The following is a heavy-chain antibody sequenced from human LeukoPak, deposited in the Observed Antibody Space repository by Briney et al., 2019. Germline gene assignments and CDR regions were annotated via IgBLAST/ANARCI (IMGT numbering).Heavy chain of an antibody. D-gene: IGHD5-12*01. Sequence: PSETLSLTCVVHSGFFSGYYWSWVRQPPGKGLEWIGEINHSGSTNCSPSLNSRVTISIDTSKNPFSLTVNSVTAADTAVYYCARGPRGDDRHYYYGMDVWGQGTTVTVSS. V-gene: IGHV4-34*01. CDR1: SGFFSGYY. CDR2: INHSGST. J-gene: IGHJ6*02. CDR3: ARGPRGDDRHYYYGMDV.